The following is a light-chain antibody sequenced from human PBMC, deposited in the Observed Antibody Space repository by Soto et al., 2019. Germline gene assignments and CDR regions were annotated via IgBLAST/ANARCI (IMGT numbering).Light chain of an antibody. Sequence: IVLTQSPGTLSLSPGDRATLSCGASQSVTNNFLAWYQQKPGQAPRLLIYGASSSATGVPDRFSGSGSGTDFTLTISRLEPGDFAVYYCQQYGTPLFTFGPGTKVDIK. CDR2: GAS. V-gene: IGKV3-20*01. CDR1: QSVTNNF. CDR3: QQYGTPLFT. J-gene: IGKJ3*01.